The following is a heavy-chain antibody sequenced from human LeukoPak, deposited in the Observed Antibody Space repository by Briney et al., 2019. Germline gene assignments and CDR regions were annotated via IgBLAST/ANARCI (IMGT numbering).Heavy chain of an antibody. CDR3: ARGILTGPSPLFDY. D-gene: IGHD3-9*01. CDR1: GGSISSGGYS. CDR2: IYHSGST. Sequence: SETLSLTCAVSGGSISSGGYSWSWIRQPPGKGLEWFGYIYHSGSTYYNPSLKSRVTISVDRSKNQFSLKLSSVTAADTAVYYCARGILTGPSPLFDYWGQGTLVTVSS. J-gene: IGHJ4*02. V-gene: IGHV4-30-2*01.